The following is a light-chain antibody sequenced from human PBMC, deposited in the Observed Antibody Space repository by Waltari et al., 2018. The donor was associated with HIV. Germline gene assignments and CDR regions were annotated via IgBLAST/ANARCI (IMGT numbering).Light chain of an antibody. CDR2: ADN. V-gene: IGLV6-57*01. Sequence: NFMLTQPHSVSEYPGKTVTIYCTRGSGSLASNYLQWFQQRPGRTPTPLISADNQRPSGVPDRFSGSIDTSSNSASLTISGLQTEDEADYYCQSYDRHSWVFGGGTKLTVL. J-gene: IGLJ3*02. CDR3: QSYDRHSWV. CDR1: SGSLASNY.